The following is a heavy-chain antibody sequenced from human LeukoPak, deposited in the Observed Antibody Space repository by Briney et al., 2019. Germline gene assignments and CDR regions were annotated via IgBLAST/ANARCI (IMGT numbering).Heavy chain of an antibody. J-gene: IGHJ4*02. CDR2: IYTSGST. CDR3: ARGFAAAGNFDY. CDR1: GGSISSYY. Sequence: SETLSLTCTVSGGSISSYYWSWIRQPAGKGLEWIGRIYTSGSTNYNPSLKSRVTMSVDTSKSQFSLKLSSVTAADTAVYYCARGFAAAGNFDYWGQGTLVTVSS. D-gene: IGHD6-13*01. V-gene: IGHV4-4*07.